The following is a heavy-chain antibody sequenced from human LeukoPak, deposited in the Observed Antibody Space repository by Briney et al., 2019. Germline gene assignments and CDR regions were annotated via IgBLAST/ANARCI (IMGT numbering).Heavy chain of an antibody. CDR2: IYTSGST. CDR3: ARGGRHCDQ. D-gene: IGHD1-26*01. V-gene: IGHV4-4*07. J-gene: IGHJ4*02. Sequence: PSETLSLTCTVSGGSLSCYYWRWLRQPAGKGLEWIGRIYTSGSTNYNPSLKSRVTMSVDTSKNQFSLRLSSVTAADTAVYYCARGGRHCDQWGRGTLVTVSS. CDR1: GGSLSCYY.